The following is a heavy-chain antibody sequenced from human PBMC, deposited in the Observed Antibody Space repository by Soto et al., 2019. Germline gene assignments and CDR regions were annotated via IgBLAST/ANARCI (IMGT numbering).Heavy chain of an antibody. CDR3: ATVDGLGVVTPFMDY. Sequence: PSETLSLTCTVSGGSISSAAYYWSWIRQHPGKGLDLIGYISHIGSTYYNPSLKSRVTISVDTSKSQFSLRLNSVTAADTAVYYCATVDGLGVVTPFMDYWGQGTLVTVSS. V-gene: IGHV4-30-4*08. J-gene: IGHJ4*02. D-gene: IGHD3-3*01. CDR2: ISHIGST. CDR1: GGSISSAAYY.